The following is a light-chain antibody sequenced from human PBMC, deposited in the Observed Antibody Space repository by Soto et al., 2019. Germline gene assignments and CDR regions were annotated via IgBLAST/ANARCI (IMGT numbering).Light chain of an antibody. Sequence: DIQMTQSPSTLSASVGERATITCRASQSISIGLAWYQQKPGKAPNLLIYKASRIESGVPPRFSGSGSGTEFTLTISSLQPDDFATYYCQQYQSFPYTFGRGTKVEVK. CDR1: QSISIG. CDR2: KAS. J-gene: IGKJ2*01. CDR3: QQYQSFPYT. V-gene: IGKV1-5*03.